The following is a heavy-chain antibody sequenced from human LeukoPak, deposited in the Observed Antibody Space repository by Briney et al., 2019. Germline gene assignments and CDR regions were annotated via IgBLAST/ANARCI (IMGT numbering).Heavy chain of an antibody. CDR2: ISAYNGKT. CDR1: GYTFTSYG. D-gene: IGHD2-2*01. CDR3: ARDRIVVVPAVESEFDY. Sequence: ASVKVSCKASGYTFTSYGISWVRQAPGQGLEWMGWISAYNGKTNYAQKLQGRVTMTTDTSTSTAYMELRSLRSDDTAVYYCARDRIVVVPAVESEFDYWGQGTLVTVSS. V-gene: IGHV1-18*04. J-gene: IGHJ4*02.